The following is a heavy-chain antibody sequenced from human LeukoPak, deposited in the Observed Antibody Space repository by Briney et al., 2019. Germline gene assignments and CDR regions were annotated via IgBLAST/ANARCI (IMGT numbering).Heavy chain of an antibody. J-gene: IGHJ3*02. CDR1: GFTFSNYA. D-gene: IGHD2-2*01. CDR2: ISGSGGST. CDR3: AKGWDVVPGSHDAFDI. V-gene: IGHV3-23*01. Sequence: PGGSLRLSCAASGFTFSNYAMHWVRQAPGKGLEWVSAISGSGGSTYYADSVKGRFTISSDNSKNTLYLQMNSLRAEDTAVYYCAKGWDVVPGSHDAFDIWGQGTMVTVSS.